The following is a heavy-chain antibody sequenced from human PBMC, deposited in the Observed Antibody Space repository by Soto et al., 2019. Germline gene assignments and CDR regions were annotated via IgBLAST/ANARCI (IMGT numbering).Heavy chain of an antibody. Sequence: GGSLRLSCAASGFTFSSYGMHWVRQAPGKGLEWVAVIWYDGSNKYYADSVKGRFTISRDNSKNTLYLQMNSLRAEDTAVYYCASFGGYYAYFDYWGQGTLVTVSS. V-gene: IGHV3-33*01. CDR1: GFTFSSYG. D-gene: IGHD3-10*01. J-gene: IGHJ4*02. CDR3: ASFGGYYAYFDY. CDR2: IWYDGSNK.